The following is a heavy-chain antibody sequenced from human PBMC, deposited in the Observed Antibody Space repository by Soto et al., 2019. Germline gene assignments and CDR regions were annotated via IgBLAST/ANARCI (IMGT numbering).Heavy chain of an antibody. V-gene: IGHV3-66*01. J-gene: IGHJ5*02. CDR3: ARVVLLWFGELREYWFDP. CDR1: GFTVSSNY. Sequence: PGGSLRLSCAASGFTVSSNYMSWVRQAPGKGLEWVSVIYSGGSTYYADSVKGRFTISRDNSKNTLYLQMNSLRAEDTAVYYCARVVLLWFGELREYWFDPWGQGTLVTVSS. D-gene: IGHD3-10*01. CDR2: IYSGGST.